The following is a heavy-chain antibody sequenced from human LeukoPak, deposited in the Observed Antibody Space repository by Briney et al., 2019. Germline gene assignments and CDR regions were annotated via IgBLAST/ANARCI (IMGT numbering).Heavy chain of an antibody. J-gene: IGHJ4*02. Sequence: SSETLSLTCAVYGGSFSVYYWSWIRQPPGKGLEWIAYVYYSGSANYNPSLESRVIVSVDTSKNQFSLKLSSVTAADTAVYYCARGFYDSRGYSNPFDHWGQGTLVTVSS. CDR2: VYYSGSA. D-gene: IGHD3-22*01. CDR1: GGSFSVYY. V-gene: IGHV4-59*08. CDR3: ARGFYDSRGYSNPFDH.